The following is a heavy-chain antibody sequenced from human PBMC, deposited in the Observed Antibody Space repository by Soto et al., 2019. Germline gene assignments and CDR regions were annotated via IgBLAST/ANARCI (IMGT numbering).Heavy chain of an antibody. Sequence: QVHLQESGPGLVKPSQTLSLTCTVSGASISSGAYYWSWVRQHPGKGPEWIGYIHYSGRTYYNPSLTTHVSISLDTPKSQFSLRVTSVTAADTATYYCATSLTGGWTCDYWGQGTPVTVSS. CDR2: IHYSGRT. CDR3: ATSLTGGWTCDY. V-gene: IGHV4-31*01. J-gene: IGHJ4*02. CDR1: GASISSGAYY. D-gene: IGHD6-19*01.